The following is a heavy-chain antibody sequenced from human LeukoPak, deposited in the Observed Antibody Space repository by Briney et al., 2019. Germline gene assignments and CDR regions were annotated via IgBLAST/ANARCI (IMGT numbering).Heavy chain of an antibody. J-gene: IGHJ4*02. D-gene: IGHD3-16*01. V-gene: IGHV1-46*04. CDR1: AYTFIDYY. Sequence: ASVRVSCKASAYTFIDYYLHWVRQAPGQGLEWMGILNPRSGGTTYAQNLQGRVTMTRDTSTSTMYMDLSSLTFEDTAVYYRARVNYDIAGYKAQFFDHWGQGSLVTVSS. CDR2: LNPRSGGT. CDR3: ARVNYDIAGYKAQFFDH.